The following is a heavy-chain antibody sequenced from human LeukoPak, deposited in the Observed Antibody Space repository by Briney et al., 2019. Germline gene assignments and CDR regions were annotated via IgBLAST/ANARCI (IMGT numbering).Heavy chain of an antibody. V-gene: IGHV3-30*03. CDR3: ARDLAKYYYDSSGYYLKDY. Sequence: GGSLRLSCAASGFSFSDSVMHWVRQAPGKGLEWVAGISHDGRSEHYADSVKGRFTISRDNAKNSLYLQMNSLRAEDTAVYYCARDLAKYYYDSSGYYLKDYWGQGTLVTVSS. J-gene: IGHJ4*02. CDR1: GFSFSDSV. D-gene: IGHD3-22*01. CDR2: ISHDGRSE.